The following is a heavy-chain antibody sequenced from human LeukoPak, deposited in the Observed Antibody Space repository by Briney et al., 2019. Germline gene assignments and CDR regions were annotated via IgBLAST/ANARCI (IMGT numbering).Heavy chain of an antibody. CDR1: GGSISSYY. D-gene: IGHD6-19*01. V-gene: IGHV4-59*01. CDR3: ARGAVAGGRWFDP. Sequence: SETLSLTCTVSGGSISSYYWSWIRQPPGKGLEWIGYIYYGGSTNYNPSLKSRVTISVDTSKNQFSLKLSSVTAADTAVYYCARGAVAGGRWFDPWGQGTLVTVSS. CDR2: IYYGGST. J-gene: IGHJ5*02.